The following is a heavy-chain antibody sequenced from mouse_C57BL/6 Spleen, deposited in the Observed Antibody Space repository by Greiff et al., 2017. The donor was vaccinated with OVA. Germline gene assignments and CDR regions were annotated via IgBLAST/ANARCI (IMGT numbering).Heavy chain of an antibody. Sequence: VQLQQSGPELVKPGASVKISCKASGYTFTDYYMNWVKQSHGKSLEWIGDINPNNGGTSYNQKFKGKATLTVDKSSSTAYMELRSLTSEDSAVYYGARRGGSSYDYAMDYWGQGTSVTVSS. J-gene: IGHJ4*01. D-gene: IGHD1-1*01. V-gene: IGHV1-26*01. CDR2: INPNNGGT. CDR1: GYTFTDYY. CDR3: ARRGGSSYDYAMDY.